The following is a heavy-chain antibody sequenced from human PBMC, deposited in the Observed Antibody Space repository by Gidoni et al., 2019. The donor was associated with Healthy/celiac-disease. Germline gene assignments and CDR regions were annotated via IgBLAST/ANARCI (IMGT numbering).Heavy chain of an antibody. CDR2: ISGDGGST. D-gene: IGHD3-22*01. J-gene: IGHJ4*02. CDR3: AKDSGSYYYDSSGPIDY. Sequence: EVQLVESGGGVVKPGGSLRLSCAASGFTFADYAMHWVRQAPGKWREWVSLISGDGGSTYYADSVKGRFTISRDNSKNSLYLQMNSLRTEDTALYYCAKDSGSYYYDSSGPIDYWGQGTLVTVSS. V-gene: IGHV3-43*02. CDR1: GFTFADYA.